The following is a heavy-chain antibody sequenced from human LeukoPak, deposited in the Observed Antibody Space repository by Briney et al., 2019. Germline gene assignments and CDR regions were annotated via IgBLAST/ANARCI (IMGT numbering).Heavy chain of an antibody. V-gene: IGHV3-53*01. CDR1: GFSVRTTY. D-gene: IGHD3-22*01. CDR3: TRSGYRHPYHFDS. Sequence: GGSLRLACAASGFSVRTTYMSWVRQSPGKGLEWVSVLYTGGGTDHADSVKGRFTISRDNSKNTLSLQMNSLRVEDTAIYYCTRSGYRHPYHFDSWGQGTLVTVSS. J-gene: IGHJ4*02. CDR2: LYTGGGT.